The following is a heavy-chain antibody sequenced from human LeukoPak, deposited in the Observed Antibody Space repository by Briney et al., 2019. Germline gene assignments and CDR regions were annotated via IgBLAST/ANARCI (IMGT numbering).Heavy chain of an antibody. CDR2: ISRNGGST. CDR3: VKDLRSDFMGVLSRYLSY. CDR1: GFTFSSFA. Sequence: GGSLRLSCSASGFTFSSFAMHWVRQAPGKGLEYVAPISRNGGSTYYADSVKGRFTISRDNSKNTLYLQMSSLRDEDTAVYLCVKDLRSDFMGVLSRYLSYWGQGTLVTVSS. J-gene: IGHJ4*02. V-gene: IGHV3-64D*09. D-gene: IGHD2/OR15-2a*01.